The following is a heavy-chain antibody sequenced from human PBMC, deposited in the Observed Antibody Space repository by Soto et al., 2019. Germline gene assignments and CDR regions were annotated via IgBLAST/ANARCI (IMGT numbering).Heavy chain of an antibody. CDR3: ARLWFGTYQLYNWFDP. CDR1: GGSISSSSYY. J-gene: IGHJ5*02. CDR2: IYYSGST. V-gene: IGHV4-39*01. D-gene: IGHD3-10*01. Sequence: PSETLSLTCTVSGGSISSSSYYWGWIRQPPGKGLEWIGSIYYSGSTYYNPSLKSRVTISVDTSKNQFSLKLSSVTAADTAVYYCARLWFGTYQLYNWFDPWGQGTLVT.